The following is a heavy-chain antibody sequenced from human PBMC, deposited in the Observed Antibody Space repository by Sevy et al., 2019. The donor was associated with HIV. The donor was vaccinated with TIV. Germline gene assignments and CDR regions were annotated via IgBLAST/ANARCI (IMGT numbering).Heavy chain of an antibody. CDR3: ARRYYGSGRHPIEYYYGMDV. Sequence: GGSLRLSCAASGFTFSSYAMHWVRQAPGKGLEWVAVISYDGSNKYYADSVKGRFTISRDNSKNMLYLQMNSLRAEGTAEYYCARRYYGSGRHPIEYYYGMDVWGQGTTVTVSS. V-gene: IGHV3-30-3*01. J-gene: IGHJ6*02. D-gene: IGHD3-10*01. CDR1: GFTFSSYA. CDR2: ISYDGSNK.